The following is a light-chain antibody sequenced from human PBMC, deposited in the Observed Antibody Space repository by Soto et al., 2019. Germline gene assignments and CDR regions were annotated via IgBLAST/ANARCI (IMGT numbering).Light chain of an antibody. Sequence: QSALTQPRSLSGSPGQSVTISCTGTSSDVGGYNFVSWYQQHPGTAPKLMIYDVTKRPSGVPDRFSGSKSGNTASLTISGLQAEDEAEYYCCSYTDSSTYVVFGGGTKLTVL. CDR3: CSYTDSSTYVV. CDR2: DVT. J-gene: IGLJ2*01. CDR1: SSDVGGYNF. V-gene: IGLV2-11*01.